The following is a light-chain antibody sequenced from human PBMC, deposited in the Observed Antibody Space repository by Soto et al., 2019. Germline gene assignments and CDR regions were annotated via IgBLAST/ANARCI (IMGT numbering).Light chain of an antibody. J-gene: IGKJ1*01. V-gene: IGKV3D-15*01. CDR3: QQYNNWQWT. CDR2: DTS. Sequence: EIVMTQSPATLSVSPGERATLSCRASQSVSSNLAWYQQEPGQAPRLLIYDTSTRATGIPARFSGSGSGTEFTLTISSLQSEDFAVYYCQQYNNWQWTFGQGTKVDIK. CDR1: QSVSSN.